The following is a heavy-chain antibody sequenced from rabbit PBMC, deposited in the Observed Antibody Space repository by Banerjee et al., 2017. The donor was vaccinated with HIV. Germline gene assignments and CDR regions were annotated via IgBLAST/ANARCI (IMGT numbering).Heavy chain of an antibody. CDR2: IYTGSSGST. Sequence: QSLEESGGDLVKPEGSLTLTCTASGLDFSCSYYYICWVRQAPGKGLEWIACIYTGSSGSTYYASWAKGRFTISKTSSTTVTLQMTSLTAADTATYFCARRDSSESPYWKGYGMDLWGQGTLVTVS. V-gene: IGHV1S40*01. D-gene: IGHD4-1*01. CDR3: ARRDSSESPYWKGYGMDL. J-gene: IGHJ6*01. CDR1: GLDFSCSYY.